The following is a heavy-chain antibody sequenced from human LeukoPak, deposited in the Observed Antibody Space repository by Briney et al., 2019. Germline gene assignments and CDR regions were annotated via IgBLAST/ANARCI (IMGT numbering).Heavy chain of an antibody. CDR3: ARSYGSGSYGYFQH. CDR2: INSDGSST. J-gene: IGHJ1*01. V-gene: IGHV3-74*01. D-gene: IGHD3-10*01. Sequence: PGGSLRLSCAASGFTFSSYWMHWVRQAPGKGLVWVSRINSDGSSTSYADSVKGRFTISRDNAKNTLYLQMNSLRAEDTAVYYCARSYGSGSYGYFQHWGQGTLVTVSP. CDR1: GFTFSSYW.